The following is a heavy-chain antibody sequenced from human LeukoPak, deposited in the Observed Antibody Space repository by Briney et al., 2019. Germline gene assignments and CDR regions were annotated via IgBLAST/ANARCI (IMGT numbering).Heavy chain of an antibody. CDR3: AREGYCSGGSCYVLDY. CDR1: GFTFSSYS. CDR2: ISSSSSYI. V-gene: IGHV3-21*01. D-gene: IGHD2-15*01. J-gene: IGHJ4*02. Sequence: GSLRLSCAASGFTFSSYSMNWVRQAPGKGLEWVSSISSSSSYIYYADSVKGRFTISRDNAKNSLYLQMNSLRAEDTAVYYCAREGYCSGGSCYVLDYWGQGTLVTVSS.